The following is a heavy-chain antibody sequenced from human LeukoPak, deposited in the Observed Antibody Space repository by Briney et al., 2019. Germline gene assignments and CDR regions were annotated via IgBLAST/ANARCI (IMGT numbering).Heavy chain of an antibody. CDR3: ARGRYYDSSGYYNFDY. CDR2: IYYSGST. CDR1: GGSISNYY. V-gene: IGHV4-59*12. J-gene: IGHJ4*02. D-gene: IGHD3-22*01. Sequence: SETLSLTCTVSGGSISNYYWSWIRQPPGKGLEWIGYIYYSGSTNYNPSLKSRVTISVDTSKNQFSLKLSSVTAADTAVYYCARGRYYDSSGYYNFDYWGQGTLVTVSS.